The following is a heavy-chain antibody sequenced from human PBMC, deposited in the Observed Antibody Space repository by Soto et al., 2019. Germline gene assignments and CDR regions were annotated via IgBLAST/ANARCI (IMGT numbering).Heavy chain of an antibody. Sequence: SETLSLTCTVSGGSISSGDYYWSWIRQPPGKGLEWIGYIYYSGSTYYNPSLKSRVTISVDTSKNQFSLKLSSVTAADTAVYYCARGAPKDYYYDSSGYCFDYWGQGTQVTVSS. J-gene: IGHJ4*02. D-gene: IGHD3-22*01. CDR3: ARGAPKDYYYDSSGYCFDY. V-gene: IGHV4-30-4*01. CDR1: GGSISSGDYY. CDR2: IYYSGST.